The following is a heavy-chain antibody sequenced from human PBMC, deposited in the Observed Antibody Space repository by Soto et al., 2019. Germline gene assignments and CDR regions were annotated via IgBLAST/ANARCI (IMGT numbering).Heavy chain of an antibody. V-gene: IGHV3-21*01. J-gene: IGHJ3*02. CDR3: ARDFGTEDVAVAVAFDI. D-gene: IGHD6-19*01. CDR1: GFTFSSYS. CDR2: ISSSSSYI. Sequence: GGSLRFSCAASGFTFSSYSMNWVRQAPGKGLEWVSSISSSSSYIYYADSVKGRFTISRDNAKNSLYLQMNSLRAEDTAVYYCARDFGTEDVAVAVAFDIWGQGTMVTVSS.